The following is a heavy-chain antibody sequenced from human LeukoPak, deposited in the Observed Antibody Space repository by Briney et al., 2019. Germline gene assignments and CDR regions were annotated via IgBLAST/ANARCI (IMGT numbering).Heavy chain of an antibody. J-gene: IGHJ4*02. Sequence: GGSLRLSCAASGFTFSSYGMHWVRQAPGKGLEWVAFIRYDGSNKYYADSVKGRFTISRDNSKNTLYLQMNSLRAEDTAVYYCAKAGGYDLDRPFDYWGQGTLVTVSS. CDR3: AKAGGYDLDRPFDY. CDR1: GFTFSSYG. CDR2: IRYDGSNK. V-gene: IGHV3-30*02. D-gene: IGHD5-12*01.